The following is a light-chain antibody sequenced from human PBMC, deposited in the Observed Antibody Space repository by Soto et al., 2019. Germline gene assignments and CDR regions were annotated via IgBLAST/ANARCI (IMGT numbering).Light chain of an antibody. J-gene: IGKJ2*01. Sequence: EIVLTQSPCTLSLSVGERATLSCRASQSVSSSYLSWYQQQPGQPPMLLIYDASSRATGISDRFSGSGSGTDFTLTISRLEPEDFAVYYCQQFRSSLYTFGQGTKLEIK. CDR1: QSVSSSY. CDR2: DAS. V-gene: IGKV3-20*01. CDR3: QQFRSSLYT.